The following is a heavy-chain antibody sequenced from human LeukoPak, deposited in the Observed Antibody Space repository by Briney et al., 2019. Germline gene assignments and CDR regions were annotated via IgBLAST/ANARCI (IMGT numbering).Heavy chain of an antibody. V-gene: IGHV1-8*01. CDR1: GYTFTSYD. J-gene: IGHJ4*02. Sequence: ASVKVSCTASGYTFTSYDINWVRQATGQGLEWMGWMNPNSGNTGYAQKFQGRVTMTRNTSISTAYMELSSLRSEDTAVYYCARGSGVSYYYGSGSSDFDYWGQGTLVTVSS. CDR2: MNPNSGNT. CDR3: ARGSGVSYYYGSGSSDFDY. D-gene: IGHD3-10*01.